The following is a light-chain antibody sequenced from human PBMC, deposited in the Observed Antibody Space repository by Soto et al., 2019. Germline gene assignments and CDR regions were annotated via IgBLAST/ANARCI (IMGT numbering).Light chain of an antibody. CDR2: GAS. J-gene: IGKJ1*01. Sequence: EIVLTQSPGTLSLSPGQRATLFCRASQSGFSTYVAWFQQKPGQAPRLLIYGASSRAYGITDRFSGSGSETDFTLTIRRLEPEDFSVYYCQQYGNAPWTLGQGPQVEIK. V-gene: IGKV3-20*01. CDR3: QQYGNAPWT. CDR1: QSGFSTY.